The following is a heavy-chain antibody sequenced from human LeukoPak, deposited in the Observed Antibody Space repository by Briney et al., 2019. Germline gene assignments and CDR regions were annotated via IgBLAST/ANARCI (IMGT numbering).Heavy chain of an antibody. Sequence: GGSLRLSCAASGFTFSSYSMNWVRQAPGKGLEWVSSISSSSSYIYYADSVKGRFTISRDNAKNSLYLQMNSLRAEDTAVYYCARDGPWGGYSDYWGQGTLVTVSS. V-gene: IGHV3-21*01. CDR1: GFTFSSYS. CDR2: ISSSSSYI. CDR3: ARDGPWGGYSDY. J-gene: IGHJ4*02. D-gene: IGHD3-16*01.